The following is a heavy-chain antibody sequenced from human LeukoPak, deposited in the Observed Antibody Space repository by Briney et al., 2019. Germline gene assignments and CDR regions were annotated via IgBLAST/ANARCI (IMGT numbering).Heavy chain of an antibody. Sequence: GGSLRLSCSASGFTFTTYGMNWVRQAPGKGLEWVSYISTTGSSIYYADSVKGRFTISRDNAKNSLYLQMNSLRAEDTAVYYCASALGTDSSGYFPDYWGQGTLVTVSS. CDR2: ISTTGSSI. D-gene: IGHD3-22*01. J-gene: IGHJ4*02. CDR3: ASALGTDSSGYFPDY. CDR1: GFTFTTYG. V-gene: IGHV3-48*01.